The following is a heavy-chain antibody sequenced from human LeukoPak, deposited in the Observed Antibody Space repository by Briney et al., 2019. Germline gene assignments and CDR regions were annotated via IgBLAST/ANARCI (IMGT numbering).Heavy chain of an antibody. CDR1: GFTFNTYG. D-gene: IGHD6-13*01. CDR3: AKPGYGSTWYDT. Sequence: GGSLRLSCAASGFTFNTYGIHWVRQAPGQGLEWVTFIRYDGSNKLYADSVKGRFTVSRDNSKNTLYLQMNSLKAEDTAVYYCAKPGYGSTWYDTWGQGNLVTVSS. V-gene: IGHV3-30*02. J-gene: IGHJ5*02. CDR2: IRYDGSNK.